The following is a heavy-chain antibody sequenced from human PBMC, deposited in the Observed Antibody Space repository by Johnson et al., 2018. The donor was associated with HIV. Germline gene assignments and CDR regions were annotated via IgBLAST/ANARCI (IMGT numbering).Heavy chain of an antibody. D-gene: IGHD6-19*01. CDR2: IGTAGDT. CDR1: GFTFSSYD. CDR3: AIGNGLHSSGDDAFDI. Sequence: VQLVESGGGLVQPGGSLRLSCAASGFTFSSYDMHWVRQATGKGLEWVSAIGTAGDTYYPGSVKGRFTISRENAKHSLYLQMNSLRAVDTAVYYCAIGNGLHSSGDDAFDIWGQGTMVTVSS. J-gene: IGHJ3*02. V-gene: IGHV3-13*01.